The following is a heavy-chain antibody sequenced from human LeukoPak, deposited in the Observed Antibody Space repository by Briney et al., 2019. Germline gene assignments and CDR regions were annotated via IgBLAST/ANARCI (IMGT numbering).Heavy chain of an antibody. J-gene: IGHJ4*02. Sequence: GGSLRLSCAASGFTFSSYWMSWVRQAPGKGLEWVANIKQDGSEKYYVDSVKGRFTTSRDNAKNSLYLQMNSLRAEDTAVYYCARVTADYYDSSGYYPYWGQGTLVTVSS. CDR2: IKQDGSEK. CDR3: ARVTADYYDSSGYYPY. V-gene: IGHV3-7*01. D-gene: IGHD3-22*01. CDR1: GFTFSSYW.